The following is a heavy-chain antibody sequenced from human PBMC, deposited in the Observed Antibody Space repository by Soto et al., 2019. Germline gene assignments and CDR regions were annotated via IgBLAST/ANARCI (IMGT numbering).Heavy chain of an antibody. J-gene: IGHJ2*01. CDR2: LNAGNGNT. D-gene: IGHD2-8*02. CDR3: ARRATLIWSADL. CDR1: GYTFTSYA. Sequence: QVQLVQSGAEVKKTGASVKVSCKASGYTFTSYAIHWVRQAPGQRLEWMGWLNAGNGNTKYSQKFQGRVTITSDPAASTAYMELSMARSADTAAHDSARRATLIWSADLLDRVALVTFSS. V-gene: IGHV1-3*01.